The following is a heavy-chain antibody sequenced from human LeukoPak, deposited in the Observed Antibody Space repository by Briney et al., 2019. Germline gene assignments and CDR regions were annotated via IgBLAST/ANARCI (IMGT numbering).Heavy chain of an antibody. CDR3: ARGSPYYDILTGPPFGY. J-gene: IGHJ4*02. V-gene: IGHV1-2*06. Sequence: ASVKVSCKASGYTLTGYYMHWVRQAPGQGLEWMGRINPNSGGTNYAQKFQGRVTMTRDTSISTAYMELSRLRSDDTAVYYCARGSPYYDILTGPPFGYWGQGTLVTVSS. D-gene: IGHD3-9*01. CDR2: INPNSGGT. CDR1: GYTLTGYY.